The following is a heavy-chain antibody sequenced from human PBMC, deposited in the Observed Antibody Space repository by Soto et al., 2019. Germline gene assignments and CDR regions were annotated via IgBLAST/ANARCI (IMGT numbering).Heavy chain of an antibody. D-gene: IGHD6-19*01. CDR2: IMPIFGGP. Sequence: QVQLVQSGAEMKKPGSSLKVSCKASGGIFSDFSFSWVRQAPGQGLEWMGGIMPIFGGPDYAQRFRGRVTITAXEXTXTXXMELRGLTSEDTATYYCASSLRMAGIGNYYYGMDVWGQGTTVTVSS. CDR1: GGIFSDFS. V-gene: IGHV1-69*12. J-gene: IGHJ6*02. CDR3: ASSLRMAGIGNYYYGMDV.